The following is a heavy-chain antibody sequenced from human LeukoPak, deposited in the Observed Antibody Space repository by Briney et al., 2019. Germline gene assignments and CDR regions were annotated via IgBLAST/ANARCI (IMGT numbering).Heavy chain of an antibody. Sequence: GASVKVSCKASGYTFTSYGISWVRQAPGQGLEWMGWISAYNGNTNYAQKLQGRVTMTTDTSTSTAYMELRSLRSDDTAVYYCARVAGIAVAGTYFQHWGQGTLVTVSS. V-gene: IGHV1-18*01. CDR1: GYTFTSYG. CDR2: ISAYNGNT. CDR3: ARVAGIAVAGTYFQH. D-gene: IGHD6-19*01. J-gene: IGHJ1*01.